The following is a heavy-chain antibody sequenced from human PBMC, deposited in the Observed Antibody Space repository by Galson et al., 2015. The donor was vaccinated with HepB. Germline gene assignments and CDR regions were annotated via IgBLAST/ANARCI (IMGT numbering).Heavy chain of an antibody. CDR2: IVVGSGNT. CDR1: GFTFTSSA. CDR3: AAEDGYNGAFDI. V-gene: IGHV1-58*01. J-gene: IGHJ3*02. D-gene: IGHD5-24*01. Sequence: SVKVSCKASGFTFTSSAVQWVRQARGQRLEWIEWIVVGSGNTNYAQKFQERVTITRDMSTSTAYMELSSLRSEDTAVYYCAAEDGYNGAFDIWGQGTMVTVSS.